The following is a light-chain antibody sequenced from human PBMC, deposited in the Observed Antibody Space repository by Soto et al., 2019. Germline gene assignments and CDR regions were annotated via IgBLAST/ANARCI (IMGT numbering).Light chain of an antibody. CDR3: CSYAGSSAQV. CDR1: SSDVGSYNF. V-gene: IGLV2-23*02. Sequence: QSALTQAASVSGSPGQSITISCTGTSSDVGSYNFVSWYQQHPGKAPKVMIYEVSKRPSGVSDRFSGSKSGNTASLTISGLQAEDEADYYCCSYAGSSAQVFGGGTQLTVL. CDR2: EVS. J-gene: IGLJ3*02.